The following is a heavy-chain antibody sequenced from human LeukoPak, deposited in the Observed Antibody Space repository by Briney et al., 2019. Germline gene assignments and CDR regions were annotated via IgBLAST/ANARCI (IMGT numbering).Heavy chain of an antibody. CDR3: ARDMGPYSSSLGWFDP. J-gene: IGHJ5*02. Sequence: GASVKVSYKASGYTFTSYYMHWVRQAPGQGLEWMGIINPSGGSTSYAQKFQGRVTMTRDTSTSTVYMELSSLRSEDTAVYYSARDMGPYSSSLGWFDPWGQGTLVTVSS. CDR2: INPSGGST. V-gene: IGHV1-46*01. D-gene: IGHD6-6*01. CDR1: GYTFTSYY.